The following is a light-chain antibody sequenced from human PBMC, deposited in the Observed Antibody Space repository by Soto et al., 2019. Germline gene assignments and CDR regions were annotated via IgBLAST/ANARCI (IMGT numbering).Light chain of an antibody. CDR3: HQYDNAPQT. CDR2: AAS. J-gene: IGKJ2*01. CDR1: QSMTRTY. V-gene: IGKV3-20*01. Sequence: IVMTQSPATLSVSPGERATLSCRASQSMTRTYIAWYQKKPGQAPRLLIYAASIRAPGIPDKFSGTGSGTDYSLTIDRLEPEDSAVYYCHQYDNAPQTFGQGTKVDIK.